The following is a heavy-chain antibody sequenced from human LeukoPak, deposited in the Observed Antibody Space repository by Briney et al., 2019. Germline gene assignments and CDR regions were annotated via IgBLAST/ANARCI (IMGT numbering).Heavy chain of an antibody. Sequence: GGSLRLSCAASGFTFSNYAMSWVRQGPGKGLEWVSAISGSGGSTFYADSVKGRFTISRDNSKNTLYLQMNSLRAEDTAVYYCAKADYAFDIWGQGTMVTVSS. CDR2: ISGSGGST. CDR1: GFTFSNYA. V-gene: IGHV3-23*01. J-gene: IGHJ3*02. CDR3: AKADYAFDI.